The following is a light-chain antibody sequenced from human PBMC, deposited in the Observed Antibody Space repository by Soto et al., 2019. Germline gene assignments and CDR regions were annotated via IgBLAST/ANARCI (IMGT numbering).Light chain of an antibody. CDR2: DAS. Sequence: DIQMTQSPSSLSASVGDRVTITCQASQDISNYLNWYQQKPGKAPKLLIYDASNLETGVPSRFSGSGSGTDFTFTISSLQPEDFATYYCLQDHDDSWTFGQGTKVDI. J-gene: IGKJ1*01. V-gene: IGKV1-33*01. CDR1: QDISNY. CDR3: LQDHDDSWT.